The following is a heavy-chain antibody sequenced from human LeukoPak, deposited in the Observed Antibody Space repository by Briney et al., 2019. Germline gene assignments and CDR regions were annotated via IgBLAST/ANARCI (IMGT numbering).Heavy chain of an antibody. D-gene: IGHD5-18*01. CDR1: GFTFSSFW. CDR3: VRRGYKYDY. CDR2: IKEDGSEK. V-gene: IGHV3-7*05. J-gene: IGHJ3*01. Sequence: PGGSLTSPCAASGFTFSSFWMSWVRQAPGKGLEWVANIKEDGSEKYYVDSVKGRFTISRDNAKNSLYLQMNSLRAEDTAVYYCVRRGYKYDYWGQGTMVTVSS.